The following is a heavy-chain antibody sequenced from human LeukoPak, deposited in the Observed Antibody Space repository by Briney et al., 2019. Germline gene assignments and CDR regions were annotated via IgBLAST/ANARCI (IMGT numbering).Heavy chain of an antibody. CDR3: ARSLYYYGSDSFDI. V-gene: IGHV4-34*01. CDR2: VNHSGST. D-gene: IGHD3-10*01. CDR1: GGSFSGYY. J-gene: IGHJ3*02. Sequence: SETLSLTCAVYGGSFSGYYWSWIRQPPGKGLEWIGEVNHSGSTNYNPSLKSRVTISVDTSKNQFSLKLSSVTAADTAVYYCARSLYYYGSDSFDIWGQGTMVTVSS.